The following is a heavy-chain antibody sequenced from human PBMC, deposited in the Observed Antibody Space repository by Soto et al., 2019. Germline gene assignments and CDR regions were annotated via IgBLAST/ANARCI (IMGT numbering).Heavy chain of an antibody. CDR1: GYTFTTYG. J-gene: IGHJ6*02. CDR3: AREGEMPYYYYGVDV. CDR2: ISGYNGHT. Sequence: QVQLVQSGAEVRKPGASVKVSCKASGYTFTTYGISWVRQAPGQGLEWMGWISGYNGHTKYAQKFQGRVTMTTDTSTSTVYMALRSLRSDDTAVYYCAREGEMPYYYYGVDVWGQGTTVTVSS. D-gene: IGHD3-16*01. V-gene: IGHV1-18*01.